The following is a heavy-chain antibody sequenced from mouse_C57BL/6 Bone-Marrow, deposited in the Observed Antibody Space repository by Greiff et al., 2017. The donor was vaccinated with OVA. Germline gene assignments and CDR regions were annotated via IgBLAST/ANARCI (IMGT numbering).Heavy chain of an antibody. CDR3: VRQSYYGSSYWYFDV. V-gene: IGHV10-1*01. CDR1: GFSFNTYA. CDR2: IRSKSNNYAT. Sequence: EVKVVESGGGLVQPKGSLTLSCAASGFSFNTYAMNWVRQAPGKGLDWVARIRSKSNNYATYYADSVKDRFTISRDDSESMLYLQMNNLKTEDTAMYYCVRQSYYGSSYWYFDVWGTGTTVTVSS. J-gene: IGHJ1*03. D-gene: IGHD1-1*01.